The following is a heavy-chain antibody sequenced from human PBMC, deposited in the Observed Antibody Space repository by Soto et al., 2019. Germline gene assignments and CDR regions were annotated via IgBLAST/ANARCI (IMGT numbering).Heavy chain of an antibody. CDR2: INPNSGAT. CDR3: ARGGRIGSGFEEGLDY. Sequence: ASVKVSCKASGYTFTGYYMFWVRQAPGQGLEWMGWINPNSGATNYAQKFQGRVTMITGTSISTGYVELRRLRSDDTAFYYCARGGRIGSGFEEGLDYWGQGTLVTVSS. D-gene: IGHD5-12*01. CDR1: GYTFTGYY. J-gene: IGHJ4*02. V-gene: IGHV1-2*02.